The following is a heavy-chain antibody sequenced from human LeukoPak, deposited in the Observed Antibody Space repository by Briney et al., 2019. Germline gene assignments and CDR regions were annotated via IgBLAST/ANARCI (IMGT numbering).Heavy chain of an antibody. Sequence: SETLSLTCTVSGGSISSSSYYWGWIRQPPGKGLEWIGSIYYSGSTYYNPSLKSRVTISVDKSKNQFSLKLSSVTAADTAVYYCARDWPAPYYYDSSGMDVWGQGTTVTVSS. CDR2: IYYSGST. CDR1: GGSISSSSYY. V-gene: IGHV4-39*07. D-gene: IGHD3-22*01. CDR3: ARDWPAPYYYDSSGMDV. J-gene: IGHJ6*02.